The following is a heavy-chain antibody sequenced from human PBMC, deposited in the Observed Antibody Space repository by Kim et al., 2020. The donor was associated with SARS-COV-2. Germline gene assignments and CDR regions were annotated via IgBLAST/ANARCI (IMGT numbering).Heavy chain of an antibody. V-gene: IGHV1-69*13. CDR1: GGTFSSYA. Sequence: SVKVSCKASGGTFSSYAISWVRQAPGQGLEWMGGIIPIFGTANYAQKFQGRVTITADESTSTAYMELSSLRSEDTAVYYCARIELELHIAYYYYMDVWGKGTTVTVSS. D-gene: IGHD1-7*01. J-gene: IGHJ6*03. CDR3: ARIELELHIAYYYYMDV. CDR2: IIPIFGTA.